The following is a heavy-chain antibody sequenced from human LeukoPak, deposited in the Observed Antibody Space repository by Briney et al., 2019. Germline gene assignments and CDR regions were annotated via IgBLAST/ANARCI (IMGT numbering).Heavy chain of an antibody. CDR3: AKRGVVIRVVLVGFHKEAYYFDS. J-gene: IGHJ4*02. Sequence: GGSLRLSCGVSGITLSNYGMSWVGQAPGRGVEGVAGISDRGGRTNYAGSVKGGFTISRDSPKNTLYLQMNSLRVEDTAVYFCAKRGVVIRVVLVGFHKEAYYFDSWGQGALVTVSS. CDR1: GITLSNYG. D-gene: IGHD3-10*01. CDR2: ISDRGGRT. V-gene: IGHV3-23*01.